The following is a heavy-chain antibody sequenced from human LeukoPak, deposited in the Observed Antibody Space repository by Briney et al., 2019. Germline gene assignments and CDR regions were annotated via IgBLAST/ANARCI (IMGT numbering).Heavy chain of an antibody. V-gene: IGHV4-59*08. J-gene: IGHJ4*02. CDR2: IHHSGST. Sequence: SETLSLTCTVSGGSISSDSWSWIRQPPGRGLERIAYIHHSGSTNYNPSLKSRVTISVDTSKSQFSLKLSSVTAADTAVYYCARRGSSWSYFDFWGQGTLVTVSS. CDR1: GGSISSDS. D-gene: IGHD6-13*01. CDR3: ARRGSSWSYFDF.